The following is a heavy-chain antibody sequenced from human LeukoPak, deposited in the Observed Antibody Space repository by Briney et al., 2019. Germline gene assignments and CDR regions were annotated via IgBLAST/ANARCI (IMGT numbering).Heavy chain of an antibody. CDR1: GGSISSYY. CDR3: ARASGDFWSGLSYYFDY. V-gene: IGHV4-4*07. D-gene: IGHD3-3*01. J-gene: IGHJ4*02. CDR2: IYTSGST. Sequence: PSETLSLTCTVSGGSISSYYWSWIRQPAGKGLEWIGRIYTSGSTNYNPSLKSRVTMSVDTSKNQFSLKLSSVTAADTAVYYCARASGDFWSGLSYYFDYWGQGTLVAVSS.